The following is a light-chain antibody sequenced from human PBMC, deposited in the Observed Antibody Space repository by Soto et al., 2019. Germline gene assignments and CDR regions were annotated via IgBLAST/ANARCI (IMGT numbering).Light chain of an antibody. J-gene: IGKJ4*01. Sequence: DIQMTQSPSTLSASVGDRVTITCRASQSISSWLAWYQQKPGKAPKLLIYKASSLESGVPSRFGGSGSGTEFTLTISSLQPDDFATYYCHQYNSYPSFGGGTKVEIK. CDR1: QSISSW. CDR2: KAS. CDR3: HQYNSYPS. V-gene: IGKV1-5*03.